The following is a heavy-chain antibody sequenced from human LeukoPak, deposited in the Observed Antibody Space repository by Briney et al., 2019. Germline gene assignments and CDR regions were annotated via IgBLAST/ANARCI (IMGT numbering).Heavy chain of an antibody. D-gene: IGHD5-12*01. CDR3: ARDIGVTSSAYRFAPCLDY. CDR2: ISYAGTTI. J-gene: IGHJ4*02. CDR1: GFTFSSYA. V-gene: IGHV3-30-3*01. Sequence: GGSLRLSCAASGFTFSSYAMHWVRQAPGKGLEWVAVISYAGTTIYYADSVKGRFTISRDDSGNTLSLQMNSLRAEDTAVYYCARDIGVTSSAYRFAPCLDYWGQGTLVTVSS.